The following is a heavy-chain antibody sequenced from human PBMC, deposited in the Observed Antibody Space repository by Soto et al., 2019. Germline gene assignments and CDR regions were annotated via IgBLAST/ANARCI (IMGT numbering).Heavy chain of an antibody. Sequence: GXAVKVTFKASGYSFTSYGSSWARQAPGQGLEWMGWISAYNGNTNYAQKLQGRVTMTTDTSTSTAYMELRSLRSDDTAVYYCARDYRWGPGGMDVWGQGTTVTVSS. J-gene: IGHJ6*02. CDR2: ISAYNGNT. V-gene: IGHV1-18*01. CDR3: ARDYRWGPGGMDV. D-gene: IGHD2-21*02. CDR1: GYSFTSYG.